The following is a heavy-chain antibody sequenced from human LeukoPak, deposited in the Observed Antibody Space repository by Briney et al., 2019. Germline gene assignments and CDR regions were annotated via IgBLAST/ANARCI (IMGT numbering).Heavy chain of an antibody. CDR2: INERGST. J-gene: IGHJ4*02. CDR3: ARVFYYDSSGYPPFDY. V-gene: IGHV4-34*01. CDR1: GGSFSGYY. D-gene: IGHD3-22*01. Sequence: KASETLSLTCAVYGGSFSGYYWSWIRQAPGKGLEWIGDINERGSTNYSPSLKSRVTISVDTSKNQFSLKLSSVTAADTAIYYCARVFYYDSSGYPPFDYWGQGTLVTVSS.